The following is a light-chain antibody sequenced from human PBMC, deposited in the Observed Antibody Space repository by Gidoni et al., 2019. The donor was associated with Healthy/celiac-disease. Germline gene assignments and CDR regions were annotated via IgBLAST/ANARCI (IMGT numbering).Light chain of an antibody. Sequence: AIRMTQSPSSFSASTGDRVTITCRASQCISSYLAWYQQKPGKAPKLLIYAESTLQSGVPSRFSGSGSGTDFTLTISCLQSEDFATYYCQQYYSYPWTFGQGTKVEIK. CDR2: AES. J-gene: IGKJ1*01. V-gene: IGKV1-8*01. CDR1: QCISSY. CDR3: QQYYSYPWT.